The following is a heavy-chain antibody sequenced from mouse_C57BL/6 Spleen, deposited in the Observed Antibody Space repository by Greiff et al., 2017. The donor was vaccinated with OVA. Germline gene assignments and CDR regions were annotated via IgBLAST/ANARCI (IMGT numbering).Heavy chain of an antibody. J-gene: IGHJ4*01. V-gene: IGHV1-55*01. CDR1: GYTFTSYW. CDR2: IYPGSGST. CDR3: ARCITTVVALYAMDY. D-gene: IGHD1-1*01. Sequence: VQLQQPGAELVKPGASVKMSCKASGYTFTSYWITWVKQRPGQGLEWIGDIYPGSGSTNYNEKFKSKATLTVDTSSSTAYMQLSSLTSEDSAVYYCARCITTVVALYAMDYWGQGTSVTVSS.